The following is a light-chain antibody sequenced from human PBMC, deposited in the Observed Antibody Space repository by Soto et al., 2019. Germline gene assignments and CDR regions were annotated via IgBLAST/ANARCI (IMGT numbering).Light chain of an antibody. Sequence: QSVLTQPPSVSGAPGQRVTISCTGSSSNIGAGYDLHWYQQLPGTAPKLLIYDDNNRPSGVPDRFSGSKSGTSASLAITGLQAEDEAHYYCQSYDSSLSGYVFGTGTKLTVL. CDR3: QSYDSSLSGYV. CDR2: DDN. J-gene: IGLJ1*01. V-gene: IGLV1-40*01. CDR1: SSNIGAGYD.